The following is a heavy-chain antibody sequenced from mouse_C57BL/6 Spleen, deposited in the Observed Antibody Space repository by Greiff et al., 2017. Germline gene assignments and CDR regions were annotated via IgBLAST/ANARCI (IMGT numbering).Heavy chain of an antibody. CDR2: IWGDGST. CDR1: GFTFTSYG. Sequence: VQLVESGPGLVAPSQCLSITCTVSGFTFTSYGVSWVRQPPGQGLEWLGVIWGDGSTNSHSALISKLGICKDNSKSQGLLKQNRLQTDGTATYYWAKRGYGSSYWYFDVWGTGNTGTVSS. J-gene: IGHJ1*03. D-gene: IGHD1-1*01. CDR3: AKRGYGSSYWYFDV. V-gene: IGHV2-3*01.